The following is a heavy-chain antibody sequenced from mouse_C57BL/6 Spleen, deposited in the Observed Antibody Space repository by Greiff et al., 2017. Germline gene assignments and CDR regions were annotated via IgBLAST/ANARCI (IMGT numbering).Heavy chain of an antibody. V-gene: IGHV1-50*01. CDR3: ARFPLRNYYAMDY. D-gene: IGHD2-12*01. CDR1: GYTFTSYW. J-gene: IGHJ4*01. CDR2: IDPSDSYT. Sequence: QVQLQQPGAELVKPGASVKLSCKASGYTFTSYWMQWVKQRPGQGLEWIGEIDPSDSYTNYNQKFKGKATLTVDTSSSTAYMQLSSLTSEDSAVYYCARFPLRNYYAMDYWGQGTSVTVSS.